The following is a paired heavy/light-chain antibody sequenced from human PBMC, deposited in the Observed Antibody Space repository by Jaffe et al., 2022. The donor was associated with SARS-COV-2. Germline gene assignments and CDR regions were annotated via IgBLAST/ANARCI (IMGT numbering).Light chain of an antibody. CDR1: QSLLYNSNKKNY. Sequence: DIVMTQSPDSLTVSLGERATINCKSSQSLLYNSNKKNYLAWYQQKPGQPPKLLIYWTSTRGSGVPDRFSGSGSGTDFTLTINNLQAEDAAVYYCQQCFGFASFGQGTKLEIK. J-gene: IGKJ2*01. CDR3: QQCFGFAS. V-gene: IGKV4-1*01. CDR2: WTS.
Heavy chain of an antibody. Sequence: EVQLVESGGDLVQPGGSLRLSCFASGFTFGTYWMNWVRQAPGKGLEWVAKIKEDGSEKQYADSVKGRFTISRDNAKNSLYLQMNSLRVEDTALYYCARDPNRGGDLDYWGQGTLATVSS. CDR3: ARDPNRGGDLDY. J-gene: IGHJ4*02. V-gene: IGHV3-7*03. CDR2: IKEDGSEK. D-gene: IGHD2-21*02. CDR1: GFTFGTYW.